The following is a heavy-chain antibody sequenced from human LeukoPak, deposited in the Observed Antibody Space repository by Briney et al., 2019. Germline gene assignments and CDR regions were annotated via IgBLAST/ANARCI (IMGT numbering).Heavy chain of an antibody. Sequence: GGSLRLSCAASEFTFSRYGMNWVRQAPGKGLEWVSSISSSSSYMYYADSVKGRFTISRDNSKNTLYLQMNSLRAEDTAVYYCAKDMVRGVTDYWGQGTLVTVSS. CDR1: EFTFSRYG. J-gene: IGHJ4*02. V-gene: IGHV3-21*04. D-gene: IGHD3-10*01. CDR3: AKDMVRGVTDY. CDR2: ISSSSSYM.